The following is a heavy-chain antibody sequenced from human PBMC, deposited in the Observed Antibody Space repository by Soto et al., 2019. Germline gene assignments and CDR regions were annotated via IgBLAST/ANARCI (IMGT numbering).Heavy chain of an antibody. J-gene: IGHJ4*02. CDR1: GFTVSSNY. CDR3: ARPFRPGGVSGWYVVDY. D-gene: IGHD6-19*01. CDR2: IYSGVST. V-gene: IGHV3-53*01. Sequence: GGSLRLSCAASGFTVSSNYMSWVRQAPWKGLEWVSVIYSGVSTYYADSVKGRFTISRDNSKNTLYLQMNSLRAEDTAVYYCARPFRPGGVSGWYVVDYWGQGTLVTVSS.